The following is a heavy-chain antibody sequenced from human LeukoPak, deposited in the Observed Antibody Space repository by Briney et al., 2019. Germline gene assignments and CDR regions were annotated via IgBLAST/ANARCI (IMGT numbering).Heavy chain of an antibody. CDR1: GGSFSGYY. CDR3: ARIPGVAVVTAIRPDAFDI. D-gene: IGHD2-21*02. CDR2: INHSGST. J-gene: IGHJ3*02. V-gene: IGHV4-34*01. Sequence: SETLSLTCAVYGGSFSGYYWSWIRLPPGKGLEWIGEINHSGSTNYNPSLKSRVTISVDTSKNQLSLKLSSVTAADTAVYYCARIPGVAVVTAIRPDAFDIWGQGTMVTVSS.